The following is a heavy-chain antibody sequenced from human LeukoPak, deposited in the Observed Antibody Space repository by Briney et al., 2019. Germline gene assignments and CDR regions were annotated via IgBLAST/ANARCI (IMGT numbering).Heavy chain of an antibody. V-gene: IGHV3-48*03. CDR3: ARGNGPDY. CDR1: GFTFSSYE. D-gene: IGHD2-8*01. J-gene: IGHJ4*02. Sequence: PGGSLRLSCAASGFTFSSYEMNWVRQAPGKGLEWVSYINSTGSTTYYADSVKGRFTISRDNAKNSVYLQLNSLRAEGTAVYYCARGNGPDYWGQGTLVTVSS. CDR2: INSTGSTT.